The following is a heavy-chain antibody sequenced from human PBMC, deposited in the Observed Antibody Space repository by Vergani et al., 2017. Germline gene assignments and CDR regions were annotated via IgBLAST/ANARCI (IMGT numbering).Heavy chain of an antibody. V-gene: IGHV1-69*01. CDR2: NIPIFGTA. D-gene: IGHD3-10*01. Sequence: QVQLVQSGAEVKKPGSSVKVSCKASGGTFSSYAISWVRQAPGQGLEWMGGNIPIFGTANYAQKFQGRVTITADESTSTDYMELSSLRSEDTAVYYCARGGDYYGSGMYYGMDVWGQGTTVTVSS. CDR3: ARGGDYYGSGMYYGMDV. J-gene: IGHJ6*02. CDR1: GGTFSSYA.